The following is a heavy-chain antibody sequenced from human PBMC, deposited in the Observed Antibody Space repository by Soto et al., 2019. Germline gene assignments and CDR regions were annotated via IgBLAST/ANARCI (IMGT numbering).Heavy chain of an antibody. D-gene: IGHD2-15*01. CDR1: GFTFSSYG. V-gene: IGHV3-30*03. Sequence: QTGGSLRLSCAASGFTFSSYGMHWVRQAPGKGLEWVAVISYDGSNKYYADSVKGRFTISRDNSKNTLYLQMNSLRAEDTAVYYCARDLAQEDFGYWGQGTLVTVSS. J-gene: IGHJ4*02. CDR3: ARDLAQEDFGY. CDR2: ISYDGSNK.